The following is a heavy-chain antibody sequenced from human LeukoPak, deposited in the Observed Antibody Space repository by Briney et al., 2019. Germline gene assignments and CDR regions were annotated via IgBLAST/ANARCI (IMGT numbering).Heavy chain of an antibody. CDR3: VRGGIASAGLFDS. Sequence: SETLSLTCAVYGGSFSGYYWSWIRQPPGKGLEWIGYIYYSGSTNYNPSLKSRVTMSVDTSENQFSLKLSSVTAADTAVYYCVRGGIASAGLFDSWGQGTLVTVSS. CDR1: GGSFSGYY. CDR2: IYYSGST. D-gene: IGHD6-13*01. V-gene: IGHV4-59*01. J-gene: IGHJ4*02.